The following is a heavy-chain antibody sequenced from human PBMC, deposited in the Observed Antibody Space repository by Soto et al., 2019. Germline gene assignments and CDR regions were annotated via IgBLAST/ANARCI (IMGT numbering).Heavy chain of an antibody. CDR3: ARFSAVPPYYFDY. J-gene: IGHJ4*02. CDR2: IYHSGST. V-gene: IGHV4-4*02. Sequence: SETLSLTCAVSGGSISSSNWWSWVRQPPGKGLEWIGEIYHSGSTNYNPSLKSRVTISVDKSKNQFSLKLSSVTAADTAVYYCARFSAVPPYYFDYWGQGTLVTVSS. CDR1: GGSISSSNW.